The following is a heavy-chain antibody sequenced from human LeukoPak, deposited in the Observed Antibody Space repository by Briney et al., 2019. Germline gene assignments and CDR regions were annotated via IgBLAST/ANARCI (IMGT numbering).Heavy chain of an antibody. V-gene: IGHV3-30*02. D-gene: IGHD1-26*01. Sequence: GGSLRLSCAASGFTFSSYGMHWVRQAPGKGLEWVAFIRYDGSNKYYADSVKGRFTISRDNSKNTLYLQMNSLRAEDTAVYYCARDTQWERPNWFDPWGQGTLVTVSS. CDR1: GFTFSSYG. CDR2: IRYDGSNK. CDR3: ARDTQWERPNWFDP. J-gene: IGHJ5*02.